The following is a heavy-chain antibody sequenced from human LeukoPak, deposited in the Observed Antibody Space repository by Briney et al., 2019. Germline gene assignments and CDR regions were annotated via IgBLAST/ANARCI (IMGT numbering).Heavy chain of an antibody. V-gene: IGHV1-2*02. Sequence: ASVKVSCKASGYTFTGYYMHWVRQAPGQGLEWMGWINPNSGGTNYAQKFQGRVTMTRDTSISTAYMELSRLRSDDTAVYYCARVRGIAVAGTREEAFDIWGQGTMVTVSS. CDR2: INPNSGGT. D-gene: IGHD6-19*01. CDR3: ARVRGIAVAGTREEAFDI. CDR1: GYTFTGYY. J-gene: IGHJ3*02.